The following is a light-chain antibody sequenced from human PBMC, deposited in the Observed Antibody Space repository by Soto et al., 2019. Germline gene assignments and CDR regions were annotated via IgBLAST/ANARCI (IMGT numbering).Light chain of an antibody. V-gene: IGKV1-39*01. CDR2: AAS. J-gene: IGKJ3*01. CDR1: QSISSY. Sequence: DIQMTQSPSSLSASVGDRVTITCRASQSISSYLNWYQQKPGKAPKLLIYAASSLQIGVPSRISGSGSGTDFTLSVSSLQPEDFATYYCQQSYSGFTFGPGTKVDI. CDR3: QQSYSGFT.